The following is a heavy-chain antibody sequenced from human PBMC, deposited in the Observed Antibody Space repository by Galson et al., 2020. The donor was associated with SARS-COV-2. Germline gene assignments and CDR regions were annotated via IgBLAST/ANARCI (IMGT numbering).Heavy chain of an antibody. D-gene: IGHD2-21*02. J-gene: IGHJ4*02. CDR2: INPRDDIT. V-gene: IGHV1-46*01. CDR1: GYTFTSYH. Sequence: ASVKASCKTSGYTFTSYHLHWMRQATGQGLKWVGIINPRDDITTYAQKFQGRVTVTRDTSTSTVYMELSSLRREDTAVYFCAREWGDISSSVFDYWGRGSLVTVSS. CDR3: AREWGDISSSVFDY.